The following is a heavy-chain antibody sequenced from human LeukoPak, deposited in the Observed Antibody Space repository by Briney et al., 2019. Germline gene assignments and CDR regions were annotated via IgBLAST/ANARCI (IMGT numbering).Heavy chain of an antibody. J-gene: IGHJ4*02. CDR3: RAYYYDSSGSGRTYYFDY. D-gene: IGHD3-22*01. Sequence: ASVKVSCKAFGYTFTSYYMHWVRQAPGQGLEWMGIINPSGGSTSYAQKFQGRVTMTRDTSTSTVYMELSSLRSEDTAVYYCRAYYYDSSGSGRTYYFDYWGQGTLVTVSS. V-gene: IGHV1-46*01. CDR2: INPSGGST. CDR1: GYTFTSYY.